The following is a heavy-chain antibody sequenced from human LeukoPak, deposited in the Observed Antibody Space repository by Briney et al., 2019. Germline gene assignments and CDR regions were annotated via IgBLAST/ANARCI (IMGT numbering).Heavy chain of an antibody. J-gene: IGHJ4*02. CDR2: ISSSGSTI. CDR3: ASKTQLDGVDY. CDR1: GFTFSDYY. D-gene: IGHD6-13*01. V-gene: IGHV3-11*04. Sequence: VGSLGLSCAASGFTFSDYYMSWIRQAPGKGLKWVSYISSSGSTIYYADSVKGRFTISRDHAKNSLYLQMNSLRAEDTAVYYCASKTQLDGVDYWGQGTLVTVSS.